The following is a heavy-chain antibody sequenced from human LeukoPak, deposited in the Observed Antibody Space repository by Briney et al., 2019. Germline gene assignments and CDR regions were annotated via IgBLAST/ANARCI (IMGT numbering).Heavy chain of an antibody. CDR3: ATGGSPAGLYDY. CDR2: FDPEDGET. Sequence: GASVKVSCKVSGYTLTELSMHWVRQAPGRGLEWMGGFDPEDGETIYAQKFQGRVTMTEDTSTDTAYMELSSLRSEDTAVYYCATGGSPAGLYDYWGQGTLVTVSS. V-gene: IGHV1-24*01. CDR1: GYTLTELS. D-gene: IGHD1-26*01. J-gene: IGHJ4*02.